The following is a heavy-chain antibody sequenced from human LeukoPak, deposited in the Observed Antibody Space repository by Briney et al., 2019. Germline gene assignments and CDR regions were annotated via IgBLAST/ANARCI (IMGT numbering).Heavy chain of an antibody. CDR1: GFTFTSSA. J-gene: IGHJ3*02. CDR2: IVVGSGNT. V-gene: IGHV1-58*02. Sequence: SVKVSCKASGFTFTSSAMQWVRQARGQRLEWIGWIVVGSGNTNYAQKFQERVTITRDMSTSTAYMELRSLRSDDTAVYYCARAGPVGATPFDIWGQGTMVTVSS. D-gene: IGHD1-26*01. CDR3: ARAGPVGATPFDI.